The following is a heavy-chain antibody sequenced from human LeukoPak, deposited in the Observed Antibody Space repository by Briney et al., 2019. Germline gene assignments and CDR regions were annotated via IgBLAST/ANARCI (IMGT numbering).Heavy chain of an antibody. D-gene: IGHD3-16*01. Sequence: PGGSLRLSCAASGFTFSSYRMSWVHQAPGKGLEWVANIKQDGSEKHYVDSVKGRFTISRDNAKNSLYLQMNSLRAEDTAVYYCATERAGERPRPLLSYYYMDVWGKGTTVTISS. CDR2: IKQDGSEK. CDR1: GFTFSSYR. V-gene: IGHV3-7*01. CDR3: ATERAGERPRPLLSYYYMDV. J-gene: IGHJ6*03.